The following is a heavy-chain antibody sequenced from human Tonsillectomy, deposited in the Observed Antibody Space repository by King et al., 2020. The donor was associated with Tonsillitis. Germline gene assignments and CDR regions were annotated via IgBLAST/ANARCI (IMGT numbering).Heavy chain of an antibody. D-gene: IGHD1-26*01. V-gene: IGHV1-46*01. CDR1: GYTFTSYY. CDR2: INPSGGST. CDR3: ARDPRRPVHSGSYYDAVYGMDV. J-gene: IGHJ6*02. Sequence: QLVQSGAEVKKPGASVKVSCKASGYTFTSYYMHWVRQAPGQGLEWMGIINPSGGSTSYAQKFQGRVTMTRDTSTSTVYMELSSLRSEDTAVYYCARDPRRPVHSGSYYDAVYGMDVWGQGTTVTVSS.